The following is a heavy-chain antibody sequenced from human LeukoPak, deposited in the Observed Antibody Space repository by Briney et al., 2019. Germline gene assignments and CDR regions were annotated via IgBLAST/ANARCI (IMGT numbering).Heavy chain of an antibody. J-gene: IGHJ4*02. CDR1: GGSISSGSYY. Sequence: SETLSLTCTVSGGSISSGSYYWSWIRQPAGKGLEWIVRIYTSGSTNYNPSLKSRVTISVDTSKNQFSLKLSSVTAADTAVYYCAREEYYYDSSGYRDWGQGTLVTVSS. CDR2: IYTSGST. D-gene: IGHD3-22*01. V-gene: IGHV4-61*02. CDR3: AREEYYYDSSGYRD.